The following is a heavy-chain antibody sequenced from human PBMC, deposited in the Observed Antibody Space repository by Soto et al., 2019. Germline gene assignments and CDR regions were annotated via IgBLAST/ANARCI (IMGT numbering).Heavy chain of an antibody. CDR2: ISYSGSTI. CDR1: GFTFSSYS. V-gene: IGHV3-48*02. Sequence: QTGGSLRLSCAASGFTFSSYSMNWVRQAPGKGLEWVSYISYSGSTIYYADSVKGRFTISRDNAKNSLYLQMNSLRDEDTAVYYCARGYYYSSGYYWPTAFDYWGQGTLVTVSS. J-gene: IGHJ4*02. D-gene: IGHD3-22*01. CDR3: ARGYYYSSGYYWPTAFDY.